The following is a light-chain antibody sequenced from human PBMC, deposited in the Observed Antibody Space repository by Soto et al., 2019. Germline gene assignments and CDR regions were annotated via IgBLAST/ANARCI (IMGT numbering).Light chain of an antibody. CDR1: SSDVGGYNY. V-gene: IGLV2-14*03. CDR2: DVS. CDR3: SSYTTSNTRQIV. J-gene: IGLJ1*01. Sequence: QSVLTQPASVSGSPGQSITIFCTGTSSDVGGYNYVSWYQHHPGKAPKLMIYDVSNRPSGVSNRFSGSKSGNTASLTISGLQPEDEADYYCSSYTTSNTRQIVFGTGTKSPS.